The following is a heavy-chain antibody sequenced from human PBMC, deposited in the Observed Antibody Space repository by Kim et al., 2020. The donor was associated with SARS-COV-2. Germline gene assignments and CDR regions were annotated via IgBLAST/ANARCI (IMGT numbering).Heavy chain of an antibody. Sequence: SETLSLTCTVSGGSISSSSYYWGWIRQPPGKGLEWIGSIYYSGSTYYNPSLKSRVTISVDTSKNQFSLKLSSVTAADTAVYYCASSNYDFWSGYSHYYMDVWGKGTTVTVSS. CDR1: GGSISSSSYY. D-gene: IGHD3-3*01. CDR3: ASSNYDFWSGYSHYYMDV. J-gene: IGHJ6*03. V-gene: IGHV4-39*01. CDR2: IYYSGST.